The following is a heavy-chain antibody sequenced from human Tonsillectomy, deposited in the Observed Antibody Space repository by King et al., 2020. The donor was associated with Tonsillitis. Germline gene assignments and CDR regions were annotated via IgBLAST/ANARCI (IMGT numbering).Heavy chain of an antibody. J-gene: IGHJ5*02. CDR2: IYYNGRT. V-gene: IGHV4-61*02. CDR1: GGSISSVSYY. CDR3: AREYYQYSFDP. D-gene: IGHD3-10*01. Sequence: VQLQESGPGLVKPSQTLSLTCTVSGGSISSVSYYWSWIRQPAGKGLEWIGRIYYNGRTKYNPSLKSRVTISIDTSKNQISLNLSSVTAADTAVYYCAREYYQYSFDPWGQGTLVTVSS.